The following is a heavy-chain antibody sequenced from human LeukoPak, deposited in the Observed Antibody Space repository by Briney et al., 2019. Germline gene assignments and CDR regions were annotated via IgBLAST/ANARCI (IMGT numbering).Heavy chain of an antibody. Sequence: SETLSLTCAVYGGSFSGYYWSWIRQPPGKGLEWIGEIYHSGSTNYNPSLKSRVTISVDKSKNQFSLKLSSVTAADTAVYYCARDGAGYYDAIGYWGQGTLVTVSS. D-gene: IGHD3-22*01. CDR2: IYHSGST. CDR1: GGSFSGYY. V-gene: IGHV4-34*01. CDR3: ARDGAGYYDAIGY. J-gene: IGHJ4*02.